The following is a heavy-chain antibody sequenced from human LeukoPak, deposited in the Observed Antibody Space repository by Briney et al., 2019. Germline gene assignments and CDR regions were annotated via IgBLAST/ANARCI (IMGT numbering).Heavy chain of an antibody. J-gene: IGHJ4*02. CDR1: GFTFSGSA. Sequence: GGSLRLSCSASGFTFSGSAMHWVRQASGKGLEWVGRIRSKANNYATTYAASVKGRFTISRDDSENTAFLQINSLKTEDTAVYYCTTSPGGAAAGTYVWGQGTLVTVSS. CDR3: TTSPGGAAAGTYV. V-gene: IGHV3-73*01. CDR2: IRSKANNYAT. D-gene: IGHD6-13*01.